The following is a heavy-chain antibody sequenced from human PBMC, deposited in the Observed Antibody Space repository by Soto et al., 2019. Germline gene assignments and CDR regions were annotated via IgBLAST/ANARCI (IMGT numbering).Heavy chain of an antibody. CDR2: IIPIFGTA. CDR3: ATNPKVSKIWLHGYYYYGMDV. D-gene: IGHD5-18*01. Sequence: SVKVSCKASGGTFSSYAISWVRQAPGQGLEWMGGIIPIFGTANYTQKFQGRVTITADESTSTAYMELSSLRSEDTAVYYCATNPKVSKIWLHGYYYYGMDVWGQGTTVTVSS. CDR1: GGTFSSYA. V-gene: IGHV1-69*13. J-gene: IGHJ6*02.